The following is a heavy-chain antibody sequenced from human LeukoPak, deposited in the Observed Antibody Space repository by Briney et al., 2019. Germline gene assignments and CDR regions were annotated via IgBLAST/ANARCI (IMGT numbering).Heavy chain of an antibody. J-gene: IGHJ4*02. V-gene: IGHV3-53*01. Sequence: GGSLRLSCAASGFTVSSNYMSWVRQAPGKGLEWVSVIYSGGSTYYADSVKDRFTISRDNSKNTLYLQMNSLRAEDTAVYYCARGYGDSSGYLNYFDYWGQGTLVTVSS. CDR2: IYSGGST. CDR1: GFTVSSNY. D-gene: IGHD3-22*01. CDR3: ARGYGDSSGYLNYFDY.